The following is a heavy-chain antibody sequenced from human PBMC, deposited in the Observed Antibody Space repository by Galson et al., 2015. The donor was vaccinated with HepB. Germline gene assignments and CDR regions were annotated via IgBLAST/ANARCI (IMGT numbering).Heavy chain of an antibody. Sequence: SVKVSCKASGYTFTSYDINLVRQATGQGLEWMGWMNPNSGNTGYAQKFQGRVTMTRNTSISTAYMELSSLRSEDTAVYYCARGPYVDIVATIRALDYWGQGTLVTVSS. D-gene: IGHD5-12*01. CDR1: GYTFTSYD. CDR3: ARGPYVDIVATIRALDY. J-gene: IGHJ4*02. V-gene: IGHV1-8*01. CDR2: MNPNSGNT.